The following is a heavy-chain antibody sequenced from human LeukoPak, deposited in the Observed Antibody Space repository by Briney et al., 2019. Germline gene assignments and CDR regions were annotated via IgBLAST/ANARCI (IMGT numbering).Heavy chain of an antibody. D-gene: IGHD6-19*01. CDR3: ARAKGSSGYLGEYYYYYGMDV. CDR2: ISSSSSYI. J-gene: IGHJ6*02. CDR1: GFTFSSYS. Sequence: GGSLRLSCAASGFTFSSYSMNWVRQAPGKGLEWVSSISSSSSYIYYADSVKGRFTISRDNAKNSLYLQMNSLRAEDTAVYYCARAKGSSGYLGEYYYYYGMDVWGQGTTVTVSS. V-gene: IGHV3-21*01.